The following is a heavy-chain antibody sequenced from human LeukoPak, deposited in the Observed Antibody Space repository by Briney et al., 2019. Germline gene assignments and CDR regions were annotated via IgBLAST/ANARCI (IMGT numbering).Heavy chain of an antibody. CDR3: AKHFSSTSVTTWFDP. CDR2: ISGSGGST. Sequence: PGGSLRLSCAASGFTFSSYAMSWVRQAPGKGLEWVSAISGSGGSTYYADSVKGRFTISRDNSKNTLYLQMNSLRAEDTAVYYCAKHFSSTSVTTWFDPWGQGTLVNVSS. D-gene: IGHD4-17*01. V-gene: IGHV3-23*01. J-gene: IGHJ5*02. CDR1: GFTFSSYA.